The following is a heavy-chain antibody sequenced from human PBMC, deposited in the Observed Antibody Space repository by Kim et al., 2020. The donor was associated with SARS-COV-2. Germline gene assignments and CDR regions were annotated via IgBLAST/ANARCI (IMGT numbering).Heavy chain of an antibody. Sequence: SETLSLTCNVSGGSITNSYWSWIRQPPGKGLEWIGYIHSTGTSHYSPSLKTRVSISVDTSKNQFSLTLTSLTAADTAVYYCARRHTLIRGADYFDTWGQG. J-gene: IGHJ5*02. CDR3: ARRHTLIRGADYFDT. V-gene: IGHV4-59*01. D-gene: IGHD3-10*01. CDR1: GGSITNSY. CDR2: IHSTGTS.